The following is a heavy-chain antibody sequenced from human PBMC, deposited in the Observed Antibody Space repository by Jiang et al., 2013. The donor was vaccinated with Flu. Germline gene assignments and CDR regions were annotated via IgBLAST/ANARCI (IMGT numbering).Heavy chain of an antibody. D-gene: IGHD6-19*01. V-gene: IGHV1-3*01. CDR1: GYTFTSYA. Sequence: GAEVKKPGASVKVSCKASGYTFTSYAMHWVRQAPGQRLEWMGWINAGNGNTKYSQKFQGRVTITRDTSASTAYMELSSLRSEDTAVYYCARVVGAGTDYFDYWGQGTLVTVSS. J-gene: IGHJ4*02. CDR2: INAGNGNT. CDR3: ARVVGAGTDYFDY.